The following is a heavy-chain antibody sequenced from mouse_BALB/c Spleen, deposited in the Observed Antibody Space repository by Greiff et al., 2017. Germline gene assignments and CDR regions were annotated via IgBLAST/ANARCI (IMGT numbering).Heavy chain of an antibody. CDR3: ARPYGNYGAMDY. V-gene: IGHV5-9-3*01. D-gene: IGHD2-10*02. CDR2: ISSGGSYT. CDR1: GFTFSSYA. Sequence: EVQRVESGGGLVKPGGSLKLSCAASGFTFSSYAMSWVRQTPEKRLEWVATISSGGSYTYYPDSVKGRFTISRDNAKNTLYLQMSSLRSEDTAMYYCARPYGNYGAMDYWGQGTSVTVSS. J-gene: IGHJ4*01.